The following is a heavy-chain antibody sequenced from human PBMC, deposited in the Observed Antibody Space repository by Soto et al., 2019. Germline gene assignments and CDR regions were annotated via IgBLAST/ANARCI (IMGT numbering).Heavy chain of an antibody. Sequence: PGGSLRLSCAASDFDFSSYGIRWVRQAPGKGLEWVAASSYDGRETFYADSTKGRFTVSKEMSKNTAFLQMNALRHEDTAVYFCARDSGWPILNFDNWGQGTPVTVS. D-gene: IGHD3-10*01. V-gene: IGHV3-30*03. CDR1: DFDFSSYG. CDR3: ARDSGWPILNFDN. CDR2: SSYDGRET. J-gene: IGHJ4*02.